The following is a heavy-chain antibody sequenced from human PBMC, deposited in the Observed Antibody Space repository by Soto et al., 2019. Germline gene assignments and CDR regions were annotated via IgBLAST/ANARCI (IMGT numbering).Heavy chain of an antibody. J-gene: IGHJ4*02. CDR1: GGSFSGYY. CDR2: INHSGST. D-gene: IGHD6-19*01. Sequence: QVQLQQWGAGLLKPSETLSLTCAVYGGSFSGYYWSWIRQPPGKGLEWIGEINHSGSTNYNPSLKSRVTISVDTPKNQFSLKLSSVTAADTAVYYCARASSGWRSRPFDYWGQGTLVTVSS. V-gene: IGHV4-34*01. CDR3: ARASSGWRSRPFDY.